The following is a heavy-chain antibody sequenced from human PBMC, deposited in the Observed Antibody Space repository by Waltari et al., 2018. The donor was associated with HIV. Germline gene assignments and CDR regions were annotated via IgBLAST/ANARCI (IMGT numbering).Heavy chain of an antibody. D-gene: IGHD4-4*01. Sequence: QVQLVESGGGVVQPGRSLRLSCAASGFTFSSYGMHWVRQAPGKGLGGVELIWEDGSIEYYPDSGKGRFTISRDNSRNTLYLEMKSLRAEDTAVYYCARSHYRLPRAGPTWYFNLWGRGTLVTVSS. CDR1: GFTFSSYG. J-gene: IGHJ2*01. CDR2: IWEDGSIE. V-gene: IGHV3-33*01. CDR3: ARSHYRLPRAGPTWYFNL.